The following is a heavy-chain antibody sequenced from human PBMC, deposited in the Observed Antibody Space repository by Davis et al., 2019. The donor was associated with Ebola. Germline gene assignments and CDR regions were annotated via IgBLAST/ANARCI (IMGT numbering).Heavy chain of an antibody. D-gene: IGHD5-12*01. V-gene: IGHV3-30*02. J-gene: IGHJ4*02. CDR2: IWYDGSNK. Sequence: GGSLRLSCAASGFTFSSYGMHWVRQAPGKGLEWVAVIWYDGSNKYYADSVKGRFTISRDNSKNTVYLQMNSLTAEDTAVYFCAKDHRFIVAAVTGLDYWGQGTPVTVSS. CDR1: GFTFSSYG. CDR3: AKDHRFIVAAVTGLDY.